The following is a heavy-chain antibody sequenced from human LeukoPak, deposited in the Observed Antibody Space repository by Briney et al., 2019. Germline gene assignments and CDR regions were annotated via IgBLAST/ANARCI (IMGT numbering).Heavy chain of an antibody. CDR1: GFTFSGYW. D-gene: IGHD6-19*01. Sequence: GGSLRLSCAASGFTFSGYWMHWVRQAPGKGLVWVSCIKSDGSITRYADSVKGRFTISRDNAKNSLSLQMNSLRAEDTAVYYCARQRGSGCLDYWGQGTLVTVSS. V-gene: IGHV3-74*01. J-gene: IGHJ4*02. CDR2: IKSDGSIT. CDR3: ARQRGSGCLDY.